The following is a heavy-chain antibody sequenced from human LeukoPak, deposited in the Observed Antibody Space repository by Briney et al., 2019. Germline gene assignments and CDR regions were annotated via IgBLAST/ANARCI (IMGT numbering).Heavy chain of an antibody. CDR1: GYPISSASY. V-gene: IGHV4-38-2*01. Sequence: SETLSLTCAVSGYPISSASYWGWNRQPPGKGLEWIGNIYHSGSPYYNPSLKSRVTISVDTSKNQFSLKLSSVTAADTAVYYCARPISSQGYFGVVIDWGQGTLVAVSS. J-gene: IGHJ4*02. CDR2: IYHSGSP. CDR3: ARPISSQGYFGVVID. D-gene: IGHD3-3*01.